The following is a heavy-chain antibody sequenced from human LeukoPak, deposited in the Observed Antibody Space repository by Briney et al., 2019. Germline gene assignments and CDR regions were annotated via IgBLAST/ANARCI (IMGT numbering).Heavy chain of an antibody. J-gene: IGHJ5*02. V-gene: IGHV4-34*01. CDR2: INHSGST. CDR1: GGSFSGYY. D-gene: IGHD2-2*01. CDR3: ARGNSYQLLSGNWFDP. Sequence: PSETLSLTCAVYGGSFSGYYWSWIRQPPGKGLEWIGEINHSGSTNYNPSLKSRVTISVDTSKNQFSLKLSSVTAADTAVYYCARGNSYQLLSGNWFDPWGQGTLDTVSS.